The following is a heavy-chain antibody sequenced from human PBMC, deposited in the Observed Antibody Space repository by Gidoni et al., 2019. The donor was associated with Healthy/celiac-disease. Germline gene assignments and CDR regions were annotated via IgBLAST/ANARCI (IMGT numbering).Heavy chain of an antibody. D-gene: IGHD6-6*01. CDR1: GYTFTSYY. V-gene: IGHV1-46*03. J-gene: IGHJ5*02. CDR2: INPSGGST. CDR3: ASSSITPYNWFDP. Sequence: QVQLVQSGAEVKKPGASVTVSCKASGYTFTSYYMHWVRQAPGQGLEWMGIINPSGGSTSYAQKFQGRVTMTRDTSTSTVYMELSSLRSEDTAVYYCASSSITPYNWFDPWGQGTLVTVSS.